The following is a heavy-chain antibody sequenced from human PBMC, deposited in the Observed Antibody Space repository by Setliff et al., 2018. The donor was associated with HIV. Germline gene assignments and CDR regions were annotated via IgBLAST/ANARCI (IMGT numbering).Heavy chain of an antibody. D-gene: IGHD3-22*01. CDR1: GGSISNYF. CDR3: ARVWYYYDTSGYYYSYYIDV. J-gene: IGHJ6*03. V-gene: IGHV4-59*01. CDR2: IYYSGST. Sequence: SETLSLTCTVSGGSISNYFWSWIRQPPWKGLEWIGYIYYSGSTTYNPSLKSRVTISLDTSKSQFSLKMTSVTPADTAVYYCARVWYYYDTSGYYYSYYIDVWGKGTTVTVSS.